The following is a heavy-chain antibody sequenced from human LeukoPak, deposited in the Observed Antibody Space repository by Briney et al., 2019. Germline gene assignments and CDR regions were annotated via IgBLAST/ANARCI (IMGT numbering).Heavy chain of an antibody. CDR3: AESNREQLVRSYGLDV. D-gene: IGHD6-13*01. J-gene: IGHJ6*02. CDR1: GFTFSTYA. Sequence: GGSLRLSCAASGFTFSTYAVSWVRQAPGKGLEWVSDISGSGGSTYYADSVKGRFTISRDNSKDTVYLQMNSLRVDDTAVYYCAESNREQLVRSYGLDVWGQGTTVTVSS. CDR2: ISGSGGST. V-gene: IGHV3-23*01.